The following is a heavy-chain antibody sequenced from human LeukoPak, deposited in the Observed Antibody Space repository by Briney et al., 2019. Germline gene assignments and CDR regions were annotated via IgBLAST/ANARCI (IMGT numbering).Heavy chain of an antibody. CDR1: GFTFSSYS. V-gene: IGHV3-48*01. Sequence: TGGSLRLSCAASGFTFSSYSMNWVRQAPGKGLEWVSYISSSSSTIYYADSVKGRFTISRDNAKNSLYLQMNSLRAEDTAVYYCSGGPIVGVISGWGQGTLVTVSS. D-gene: IGHD1-26*01. CDR3: SGGPIVGVISG. CDR2: ISSSSSTI. J-gene: IGHJ4*02.